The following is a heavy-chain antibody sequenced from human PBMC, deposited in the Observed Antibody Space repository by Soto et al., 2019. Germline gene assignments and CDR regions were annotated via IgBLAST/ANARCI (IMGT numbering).Heavy chain of an antibody. CDR3: ASIAAAGRSVPDY. J-gene: IGHJ4*02. V-gene: IGHV3-23*01. Sequence: HPGGSLRLSCAASGFTFSSYAMSWVRQAPGKGLEWVSAISGSGGSTYYADSVKGRFTISRDNSKNTLYLQMNSLRAEDTAVYYCASIAAAGRSVPDYWGQGTLVTVSS. CDR1: GFTFSSYA. D-gene: IGHD6-13*01. CDR2: ISGSGGST.